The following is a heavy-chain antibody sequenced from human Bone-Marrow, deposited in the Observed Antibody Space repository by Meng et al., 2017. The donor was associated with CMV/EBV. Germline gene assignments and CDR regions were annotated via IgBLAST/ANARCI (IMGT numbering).Heavy chain of an antibody. CDR1: KFIDNY. V-gene: IGHV1-2*02. CDR3: AREFRDSSGYSLSIFDL. CDR2: IDPKSGVT. J-gene: IGHJ5*02. D-gene: IGHD3-22*01. Sequence: KFIDNYLHWMRQAPGQGLEWMGWIDPKSGVTTYAQNFQARVTMTRDTSISTAYMELSGLRSDDTALYYCAREFRDSSGYSLSIFDLWGQGALVTVSS.